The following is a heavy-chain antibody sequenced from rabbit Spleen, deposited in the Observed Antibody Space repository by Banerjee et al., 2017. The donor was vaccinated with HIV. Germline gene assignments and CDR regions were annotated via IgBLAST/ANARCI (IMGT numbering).Heavy chain of an antibody. CDR3: ARDTSSSFSSYGMDL. J-gene: IGHJ6*01. CDR1: GVSFSSNHY. D-gene: IGHD1-1*01. CDR2: VGSGGFT. Sequence: QEHLKESGGGLVQPGGSLTLTCTASGVSFSSNHYMCWVRQPPGKGLEWIACVGSGGFTYYANWAKGRFTISKTSSTTVTLQMTSLTAADTATYFCARDTSSSFSSYGMDLWGPGTLVTVS. V-gene: IGHV1S45*01.